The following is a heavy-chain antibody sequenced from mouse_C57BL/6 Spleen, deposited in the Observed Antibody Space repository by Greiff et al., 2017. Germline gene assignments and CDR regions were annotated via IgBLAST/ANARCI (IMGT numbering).Heavy chain of an antibody. D-gene: IGHD2-1*01. J-gene: IGHJ2*01. CDR3: AREGGDGNPYYFDY. CDR2: IYPGGGYT. V-gene: IGHV1-63*01. CDR1: GYTFTNYW. Sequence: VQLQQSGAELVRPGTSVKMSCKASGYTFTNYWIGWAKQRPGHGLEWIGDIYPGGGYTNYNEKFKGKATLTADKSSSTAYMQFSSLTSEDSAIYYCAREGGDGNPYYFDYWGQGTTLTVSS.